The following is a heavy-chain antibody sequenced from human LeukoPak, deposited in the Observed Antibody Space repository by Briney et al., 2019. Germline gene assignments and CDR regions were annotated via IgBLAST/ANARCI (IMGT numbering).Heavy chain of an antibody. CDR1: GGTFSRYA. CDR2: IIPILGIA. Sequence: RASVTVSCKASGGTFSRYAISWVRQAPGQGLEWMGRIIPILGIANYAQKFQGRVTITAVKSTSTAYMELSSLRSEDTAVYYCARHILTGYYAIDYWGQGTLVTVSS. D-gene: IGHD3-9*01. V-gene: IGHV1-69*04. J-gene: IGHJ4*02. CDR3: ARHILTGYYAIDY.